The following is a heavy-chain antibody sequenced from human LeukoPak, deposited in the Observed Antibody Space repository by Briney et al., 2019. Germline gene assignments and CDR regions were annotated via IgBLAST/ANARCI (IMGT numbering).Heavy chain of an antibody. CDR1: GGTFSSYA. CDR2: IIPILGTA. J-gene: IGHJ4*02. V-gene: IGHV1-69*13. D-gene: IGHD2-15*01. CDR3: ARGLGYCSGGSCYGRYFDY. Sequence: ASVKVSCKASGGTFSSYAISWVRQAPGQGLEWMGGIIPILGTANYAQKFQGRVTITADESTSTAYMELSSLRSEDTAVYYCARGLGYCSGGSCYGRYFDYWGQGTLVTVSS.